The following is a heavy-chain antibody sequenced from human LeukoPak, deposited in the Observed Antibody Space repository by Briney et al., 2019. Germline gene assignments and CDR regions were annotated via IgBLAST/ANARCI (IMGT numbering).Heavy chain of an antibody. Sequence: SVKVSCKASGGTFSSYAISWVRQAPGQGLEWMGGIIPIFGTANYAQKFQGRVTITADESTSTAYMELSSLRSDDTAVYYCARRRGYSYGGYYFDYWGQGTLVTVSS. CDR1: GGTFSSYA. CDR2: IIPIFGTA. CDR3: ARRRGYSYGGYYFDY. J-gene: IGHJ4*02. D-gene: IGHD5-18*01. V-gene: IGHV1-69*01.